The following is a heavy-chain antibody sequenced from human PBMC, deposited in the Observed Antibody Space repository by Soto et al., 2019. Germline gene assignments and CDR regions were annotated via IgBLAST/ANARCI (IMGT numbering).Heavy chain of an antibody. D-gene: IGHD6-13*01. Sequence: QVQLVQSGAEVKKPGSSVKVSCKASGGTFSSYTISWVRQAPGQGLEWMGRIIPILGIANYAQKFQGRVTITADKSTNTAYMELSSLRSEDTAVYYCAGGPRYSSSWEYNWFDPWGQGTLVTVSS. CDR3: AGGPRYSSSWEYNWFDP. J-gene: IGHJ5*02. CDR1: GGTFSSYT. V-gene: IGHV1-69*02. CDR2: IIPILGIA.